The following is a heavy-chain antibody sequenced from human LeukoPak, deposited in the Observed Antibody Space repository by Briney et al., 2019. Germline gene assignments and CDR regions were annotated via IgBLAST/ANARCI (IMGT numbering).Heavy chain of an antibody. CDR2: INSDGSST. D-gene: IGHD4-17*01. J-gene: IGHJ4*02. V-gene: IGHV3-74*01. Sequence: PGGSLRLSCAASGFTFSSYWMHWVRQAPGKGLVWVSRINSDGSSTSYADSVKGRFTISRDNAKNTLYLQMNSLRAEDTAVYYCAGMFGFGDYGDYRAWPFDYWGQGTLVTVSS. CDR3: AGMFGFGDYGDYRAWPFDY. CDR1: GFTFSSYW.